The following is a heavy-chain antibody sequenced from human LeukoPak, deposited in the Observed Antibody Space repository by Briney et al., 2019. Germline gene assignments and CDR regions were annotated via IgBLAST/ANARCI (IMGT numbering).Heavy chain of an antibody. CDR1: GYTFTSYY. V-gene: IGHV1-46*01. Sequence: GASVKVSCKASGYTFTSYYMHWVRQAPGQGLEWMGIINPSGGSTSYAQKFQGRVTMTRDMSTSTVYMELSSLRAEDTAVYYCAKERYTMVRGVKVDYWGQGTLVTVSS. CDR2: INPSGGST. CDR3: AKERYTMVRGVKVDY. D-gene: IGHD3-10*01. J-gene: IGHJ4*02.